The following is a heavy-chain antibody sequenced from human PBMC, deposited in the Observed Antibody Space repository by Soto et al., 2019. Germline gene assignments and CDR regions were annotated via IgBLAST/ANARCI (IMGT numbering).Heavy chain of an antibody. CDR2: IYPGDSNT. Sequence: PGESLKISCKTSGYSFRSYWIGWVRQMPGKGLEWMGIIYPGDSNTRYSPSFQGQVTISADKSISTAFLQWSSLKAADTAVYYCAKVGCGGDCATPPDDYWGQGTQVTVSS. V-gene: IGHV5-51*01. J-gene: IGHJ4*02. D-gene: IGHD2-21*01. CDR1: GYSFRSYW. CDR3: AKVGCGGDCATPPDDY.